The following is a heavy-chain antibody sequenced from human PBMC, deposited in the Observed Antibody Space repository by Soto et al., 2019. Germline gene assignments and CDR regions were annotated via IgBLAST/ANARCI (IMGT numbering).Heavy chain of an antibody. CDR3: ESDFGDYKFDS. CDR2: MWGDGSDQ. Sequence: QVQLVESGGGVVQPGGSLRLSCAASGFTFSAYSMHWVRQAPGKGLEWVAVMWGDGSDQYYGDSVKGRFTISRDNSKHTLYLQMSSLGADDTALHYCESDFGDYKFDSWGQGTLVTVSS. V-gene: IGHV3-33*01. J-gene: IGHJ4*02. CDR1: GFTFSAYS. D-gene: IGHD4-17*01.